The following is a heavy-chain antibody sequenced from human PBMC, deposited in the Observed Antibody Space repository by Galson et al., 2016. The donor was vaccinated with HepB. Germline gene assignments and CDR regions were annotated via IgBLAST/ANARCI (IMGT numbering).Heavy chain of an antibody. CDR2: ISGSGDTA. CDR3: AKGVNQQHPYYFDS. CDR1: GFTFSSYA. Sequence: SLRLSCAASGFTFSSYAMSWVRQAPGKGLEWVSAISGSGDTAFYTDSVKGRFTISRDNSESTLYLQMNSLRAGDTALYYCAKGVNQQHPYYFDSWGQGILVTVSS. D-gene: IGHD1-14*01. V-gene: IGHV3-23*01. J-gene: IGHJ4*02.